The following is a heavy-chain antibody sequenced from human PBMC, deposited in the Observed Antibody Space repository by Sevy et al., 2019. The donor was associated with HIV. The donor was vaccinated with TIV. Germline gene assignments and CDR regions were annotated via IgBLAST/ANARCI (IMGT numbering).Heavy chain of an antibody. V-gene: IGHV3-15*01. CDR2: IKSKTDGGTT. J-gene: IGHJ3*02. CDR3: TTDHPRDGEDAFDM. CDR1: GFTFSNVW. Sequence: GGSLRLSCAASGFTFSNVWMSWVRQAPGKGLEWAGRIKSKTDGGTTDYAAPMKGRFSISRDDSKNTLYLEMNSLKTEDTAVYYCTTDHPRDGEDAFDMWGQGTKVTVSS.